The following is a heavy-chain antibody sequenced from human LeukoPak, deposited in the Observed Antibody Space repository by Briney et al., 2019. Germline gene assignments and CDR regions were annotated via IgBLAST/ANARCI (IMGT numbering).Heavy chain of an antibody. Sequence: GGSLRLSCAPSGFTFSSYSMNWVRQAPGKGLEWISQISSSGSSKYYVDSVKGRFTISRDNAKNSLYLQMSSLGAEDTAVYYCARPSRDGYTVFKYWGQGALVTVSS. V-gene: IGHV3-48*01. CDR3: ARPSRDGYTVFKY. CDR2: ISSSGSSK. J-gene: IGHJ4*02. CDR1: GFTFSSYS. D-gene: IGHD5-24*01.